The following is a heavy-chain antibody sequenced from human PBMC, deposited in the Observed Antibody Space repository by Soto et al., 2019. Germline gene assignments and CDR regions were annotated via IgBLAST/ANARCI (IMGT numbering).Heavy chain of an antibody. CDR1: GFTFSSYA. J-gene: IGHJ5*02. CDR2: ISGSGGST. D-gene: IGHD3-10*01. Sequence: GGSLRLSCAASGFTFSSYAMSWVRQAPGKGLEWVSAISGSGGSTYYADSVKGRFTICRDNSKNTLYLQMNSLRAEDTAGSYCAKARPPVWFGALFLDQPFDPWGQGTLVTVSS. V-gene: IGHV3-23*01. CDR3: AKARPPVWFGALFLDQPFDP.